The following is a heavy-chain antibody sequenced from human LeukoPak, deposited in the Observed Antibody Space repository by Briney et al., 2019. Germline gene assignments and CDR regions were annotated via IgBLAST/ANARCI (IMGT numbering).Heavy chain of an antibody. CDR1: GGSISSSSYY. J-gene: IGHJ4*02. CDR3: ARENYYNASGVTDY. CDR2: IYYSGSA. D-gene: IGHD1-7*01. V-gene: IGHV4-39*07. Sequence: SETLSLTCTVSGGSISSSSYYWGWIRQPPGKGLEWLGSIYYSGSAYYNPSLTGRVTISIDTSKKQFSLKLSSVTAADTAVYYCARENYYNASGVTDYWGQGTLVTVSS.